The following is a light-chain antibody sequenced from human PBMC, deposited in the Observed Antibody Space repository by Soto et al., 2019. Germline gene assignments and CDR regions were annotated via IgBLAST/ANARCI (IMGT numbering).Light chain of an antibody. CDR1: RSINRW. V-gene: IGKV1-5*01. Sequence: DIQLTQSPSFLSPSIGDTVTITCRASRSINRWLAWYQQKPGEAPKLLIYDASSLESGVPSRFSGTGSGTEFTLTISSLQPDDFATYYCQHYNSYSEAFGQGTKVDIK. CDR3: QHYNSYSEA. CDR2: DAS. J-gene: IGKJ1*01.